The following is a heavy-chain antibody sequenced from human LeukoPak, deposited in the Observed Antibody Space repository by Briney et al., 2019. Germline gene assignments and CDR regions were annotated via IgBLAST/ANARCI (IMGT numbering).Heavy chain of an antibody. CDR1: GFTFSNYG. CDR3: AKDGAVSGYFDN. CDR2: ISYDGSNK. Sequence: GGSLRLSCAASGFTFSNYGLHWVRQAPGKGLEWVAIISYDGSNKYFADSVKGRFTISRDNSKNTLYLQMNSLRAEDTAVYYCAKDGAVSGYFDNWGQGTLVTVSS. J-gene: IGHJ4*02. V-gene: IGHV3-30*18. D-gene: IGHD6-19*01.